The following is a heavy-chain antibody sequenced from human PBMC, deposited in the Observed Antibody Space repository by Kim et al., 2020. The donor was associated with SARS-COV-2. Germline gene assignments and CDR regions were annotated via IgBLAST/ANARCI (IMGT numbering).Heavy chain of an antibody. CDR3: AREHKIAAAGTLDY. V-gene: IGHV1-69*01. Sequence: QKFQGRAPITADESTSTAYMGLSSLRSEDTAVYYCAREHKIAAAGTLDYWGQGTLVTVSS. J-gene: IGHJ4*02. D-gene: IGHD6-13*01.